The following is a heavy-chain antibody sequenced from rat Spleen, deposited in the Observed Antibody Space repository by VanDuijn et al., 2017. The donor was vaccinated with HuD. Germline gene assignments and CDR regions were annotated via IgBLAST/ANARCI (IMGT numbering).Heavy chain of an antibody. D-gene: IGHD4-3*01. CDR2: INYDDSTT. CDR3: VRQDTSGYSNWFAY. Sequence: EVQLVESDGGLVQPGRSLKLSCAASGFTFSDYYMAWVRQAPTKGLEWVATINYDDSTTYYRDSVKGRFTISRDNAKSTLYLLMDSLRSEDTATYFCVRQDTSGYSNWFAYWGQGTLVTVSS. V-gene: IGHV5-29*01. CDR1: GFTFSDYY. J-gene: IGHJ3*01.